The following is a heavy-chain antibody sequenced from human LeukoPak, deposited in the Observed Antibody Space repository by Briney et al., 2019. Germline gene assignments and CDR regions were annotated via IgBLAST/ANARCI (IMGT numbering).Heavy chain of an antibody. CDR2: INPNSGGT. CDR3: ARDPRYSSSWKPQYDY. V-gene: IGHV1-2*02. D-gene: IGHD6-13*01. J-gene: IGHJ4*02. CDR1: GYTFTGYY. Sequence: GASVRVSCKASGYTFTGYYIHWVRQAPGQGLEWMGWINPNSGGTNYAQKFQGRVTMTRDTSISTAYMELSRLRPDDTAVYYCARDPRYSSSWKPQYDYWGQGTLVTVSS.